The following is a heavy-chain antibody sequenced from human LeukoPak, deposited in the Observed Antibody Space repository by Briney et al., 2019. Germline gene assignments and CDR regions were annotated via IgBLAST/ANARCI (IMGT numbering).Heavy chain of an antibody. Sequence: EASVKVSCKASGYTFTSYGISWVRQAPGQGLEWMGWISAYNGNTNYAQKLQGRVTMTTDTSTSTAYMELRSLRSDDTAVYYCQLFDSGPDYYYGMDVWGQGTTVTVSS. CDR2: ISAYNGNT. J-gene: IGHJ6*02. CDR3: QLFDSGPDYYYGMDV. D-gene: IGHD3-10*01. CDR1: GYTFTSYG. V-gene: IGHV1-18*01.